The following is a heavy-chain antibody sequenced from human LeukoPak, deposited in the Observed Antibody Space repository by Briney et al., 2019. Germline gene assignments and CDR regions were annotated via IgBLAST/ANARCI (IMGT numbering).Heavy chain of an antibody. Sequence: SETLSLTXAVSGYSISSGYYWDWIREPPGKGLERIGSIYHSGNTYYNPSLKSRVTISVDTSKNQFSLRVSSVTAADTAVYYCAKGLWFGEYYFDSWGQGTLVTVSS. J-gene: IGHJ4*02. V-gene: IGHV4-38-2*01. CDR1: GYSISSGYY. D-gene: IGHD3-10*01. CDR3: AKGLWFGEYYFDS. CDR2: IYHSGNT.